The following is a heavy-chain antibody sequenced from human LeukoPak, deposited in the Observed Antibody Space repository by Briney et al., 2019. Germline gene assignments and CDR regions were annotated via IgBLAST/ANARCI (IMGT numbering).Heavy chain of an antibody. CDR3: ARDRASGYYYSFDY. CDR2: IWFDGSNR. D-gene: IGHD3-22*01. J-gene: IGHJ4*02. Sequence: GGSLRLSCAASGFTFSTYGMHWVRQAPGKGLEWVAGIWFDGSNRYYVDSVKGRFTISRDNSKNTLYLQMNSLRAEDTAVYFCARDRASGYYYSFDYWGQGTLVTVSS. V-gene: IGHV3-33*01. CDR1: GFTFSTYG.